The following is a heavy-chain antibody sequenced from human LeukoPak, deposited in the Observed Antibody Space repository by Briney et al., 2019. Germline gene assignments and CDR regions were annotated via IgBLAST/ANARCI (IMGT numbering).Heavy chain of an antibody. CDR2: MNPNSGNT. J-gene: IGHJ6*03. V-gene: IGHV1-8*01. D-gene: IGHD2-15*01. CDR1: GYTFTSYD. Sequence: ASVKVSCTASGYTFTSYDINWVRQATGQGLEWMGWMNPNSGNTGYAQKFQGRVTMTRNTSISTAYMELSSLRSEDTAVYYCARGYSSGGSGNIDVWGKGTTVTVSS. CDR3: ARGYSSGGSGNIDV.